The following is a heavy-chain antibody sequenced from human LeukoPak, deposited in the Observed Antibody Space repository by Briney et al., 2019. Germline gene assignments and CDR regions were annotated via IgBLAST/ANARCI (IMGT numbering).Heavy chain of an antibody. CDR3: ASKSYYYGSGIYY. D-gene: IGHD3-10*01. J-gene: IGHJ4*02. CDR2: INHSGST. Sequence: SETLSLTCAVYGGSFSGYYWSWIRQPPGKGLEWIGEINHSGSTNYNPSLKSRVTISVDTSKNQFSLTLSSVTAADTAVYYCASKSYYYGSGIYYWGQGTLVTVSS. V-gene: IGHV4-34*01. CDR1: GGSFSGYY.